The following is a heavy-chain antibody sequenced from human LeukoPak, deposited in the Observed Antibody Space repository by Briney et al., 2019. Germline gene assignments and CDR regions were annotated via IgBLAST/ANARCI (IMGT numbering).Heavy chain of an antibody. V-gene: IGHV4-4*07. CDR1: GGSISSYY. J-gene: IGHJ6*03. Sequence: SETLSLTCTVSGGSISSYYWSWIRQPAGKGLEWIGRIYTSGSTNYNPSLKSRVTVSVDTSKNQFSLKLSSVTAADTAVYYCARVTYYYGSGSYSGGSYYMDVWGKGTTVTVSS. D-gene: IGHD3-10*01. CDR3: ARVTYYYGSGSYSGGSYYMDV. CDR2: IYTSGST.